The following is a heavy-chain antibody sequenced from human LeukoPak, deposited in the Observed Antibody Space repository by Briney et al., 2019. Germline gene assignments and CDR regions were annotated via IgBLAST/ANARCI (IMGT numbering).Heavy chain of an antibody. CDR3: ARQSIAVTAPFDY. V-gene: IGHV4-61*02. Sequence: SQTLSLTCTVSGGFISSGSYYWSWIRQPAGKGLEWIGRIYTSGSTNYNPSLKSRVTISVDTSKNQFSLKLSSVTAADTAVYYCARQSIAVTAPFDYWGQGTLVTVSS. J-gene: IGHJ4*02. D-gene: IGHD6-6*01. CDR2: IYTSGST. CDR1: GGFISSGSYY.